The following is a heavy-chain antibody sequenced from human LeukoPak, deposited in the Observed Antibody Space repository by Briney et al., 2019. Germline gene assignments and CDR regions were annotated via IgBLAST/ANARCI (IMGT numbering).Heavy chain of an antibody. CDR1: GITFSSYS. CDR3: ASDLQPYCSGGSCYPFDY. Sequence: GSLRLSCAASGITFSSYSMNWVRQAPGKGLEWVSSISSSSTYIYYADSVKGRFTISRDNAKNSLYLQMNSLRAEDTAVYYCASDLQPYCSGGSCYPFDYWGQGTLVTVSS. V-gene: IGHV3-21*01. D-gene: IGHD2-15*01. J-gene: IGHJ4*02. CDR2: ISSSSTYI.